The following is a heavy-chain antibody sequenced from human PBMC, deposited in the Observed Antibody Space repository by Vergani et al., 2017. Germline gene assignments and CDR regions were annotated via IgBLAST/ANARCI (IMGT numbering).Heavy chain of an antibody. D-gene: IGHD6-13*01. J-gene: IGHJ6*03. V-gene: IGHV1-69*08. CDR1: GGTFSSYT. Sequence: QVQLVQSGAEVKKPGSSVKVSCKASGGTFSSYTISWVRQAPGQGLEWMGRIIPILGIANYAQKFQGRVTITADKSTSTAYMELSSLRAEDTALYYCAKDKQAAAGTIYYYYYMDVWGKGTTVTVSS. CDR2: IIPILGIA. CDR3: AKDKQAAAGTIYYYYYMDV.